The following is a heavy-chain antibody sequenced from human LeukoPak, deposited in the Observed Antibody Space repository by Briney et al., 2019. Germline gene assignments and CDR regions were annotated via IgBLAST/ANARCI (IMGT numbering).Heavy chain of an antibody. Sequence: PSETLSLTCTVSGGSISSGGYYWSWIRQHPGKGLEWIGYIYYSGSTYYNPSLKSRVTISVDTSKNQFSLKLSSVTAADTAVYYCARAMQNNFWFDPWGQGTLVTVSS. J-gene: IGHJ5*02. D-gene: IGHD1-20*01. CDR1: GGSISSGGYY. V-gene: IGHV4-31*03. CDR2: IYYSGST. CDR3: ARAMQNNFWFDP.